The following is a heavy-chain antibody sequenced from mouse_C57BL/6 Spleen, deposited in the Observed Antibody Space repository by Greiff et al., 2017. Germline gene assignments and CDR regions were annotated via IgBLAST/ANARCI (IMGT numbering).Heavy chain of an antibody. CDR2: INPNNGGT. CDR3: ARAYYSNNWYFDV. CDR1: GYTFTDYY. J-gene: IGHJ1*03. Sequence: VQLQQSGPELVKPGASVKISCKASGYTFTDYYMNWVKQSHGKSLEWIGDINPNNGGTSYNQKFKGKATLTVDKSSSTAYMELRSLTSEDSAVYYCARAYYSNNWYFDVWGTGTTVTVSS. V-gene: IGHV1-26*01. D-gene: IGHD2-5*01.